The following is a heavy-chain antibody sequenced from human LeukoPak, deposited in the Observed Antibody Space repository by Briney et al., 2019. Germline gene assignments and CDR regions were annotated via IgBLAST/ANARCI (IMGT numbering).Heavy chain of an antibody. CDR1: SVSISSIHYY. CDR2: IYYSGST. D-gene: IGHD4-23*01. V-gene: IGHV4-30-4*01. Sequence: SETLSLTCSVSSVSISSIHYYWGWIRQPPGKGLEWIGYIYYSGSTYYNPSLQSRITISVDTSKNQFSLRLRSVTAADTAEYYCARESTVITGQGRIFTGNYHGMDVWGHGTTVTVSS. J-gene: IGHJ6*02. CDR3: ARESTVITGQGRIFTGNYHGMDV.